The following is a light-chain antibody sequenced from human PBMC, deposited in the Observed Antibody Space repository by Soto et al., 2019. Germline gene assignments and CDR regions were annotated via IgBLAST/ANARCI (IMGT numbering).Light chain of an antibody. Sequence: QSVLTQPASVSGSPGQSITISCTGTSSDIGGYNYVSWYQQHPGKAPKLMIFEVSNRPSGVSNRFSGSKSGNTASLTISGLQXXXEADYYCTSYTSSGTLVFGGGTKVTVL. V-gene: IGLV2-14*01. CDR2: EVS. J-gene: IGLJ3*02. CDR1: SSDIGGYNY. CDR3: TSYTSSGTLV.